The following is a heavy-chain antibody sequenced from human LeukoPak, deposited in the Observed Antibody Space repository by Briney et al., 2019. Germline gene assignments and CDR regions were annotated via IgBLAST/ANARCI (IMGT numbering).Heavy chain of an antibody. Sequence: GGSLRLSCAVSGITLSNYGMSWVRQAPGKGLEWVAGISGSGGSTNYADSVKGRFTISRDSPKNTLFLQMNSLRAEDTAVYFCAKRGVVVRVILVGFHREAYYFDSWGQGALVTVSS. D-gene: IGHD3-10*01. CDR2: ISGSGGST. J-gene: IGHJ4*02. CDR1: GITLSNYG. CDR3: AKRGVVVRVILVGFHREAYYFDS. V-gene: IGHV3-23*01.